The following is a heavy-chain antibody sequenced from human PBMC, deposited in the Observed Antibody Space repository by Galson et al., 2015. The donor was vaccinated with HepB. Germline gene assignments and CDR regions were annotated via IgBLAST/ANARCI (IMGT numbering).Heavy chain of an antibody. CDR2: INAGNGNT. CDR1: GYTFTSYA. J-gene: IGHJ6*02. D-gene: IGHD3-16*01. CDR3: ARGRGSYYYYGMDV. Sequence: SVKVSCKASGYTFTSYAMHWVRQAPGQRLEWMGWINAGNGNTKYSQKFQGRVTITRDTSASTAYMELSSLRSEDTAVYYCARGRGSYYYYGMDVWGQGTTVTVSS. V-gene: IGHV1-3*01.